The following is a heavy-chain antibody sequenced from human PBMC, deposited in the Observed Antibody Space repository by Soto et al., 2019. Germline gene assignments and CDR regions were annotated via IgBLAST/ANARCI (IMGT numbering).Heavy chain of an antibody. V-gene: IGHV1-2*02. CDR2: INPNSGGT. Sequence: ASVKVSCKASGYTFTGYYMHWVRQAPGQGLEWMGWINPNSGGTNYAQKFQGRVTMTRDTSISTAYMELSRLRSDDTAMYYCASSSPRADAFDIWGQGTMVTVSS. CDR1: GYTFTGYY. D-gene: IGHD6-6*01. J-gene: IGHJ3*02. CDR3: ASSSPRADAFDI.